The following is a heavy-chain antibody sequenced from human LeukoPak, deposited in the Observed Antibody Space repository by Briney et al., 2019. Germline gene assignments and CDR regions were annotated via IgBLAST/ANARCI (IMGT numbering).Heavy chain of an antibody. CDR3: ARDLGYCSSTSCYAEDTHYGMDV. J-gene: IGHJ6*02. V-gene: IGHV3-23*01. D-gene: IGHD2-2*01. CDR2: ISGSGGST. CDR1: GFTFSSYA. Sequence: GGSLRLSCAASGFTFSSYAMSWVRQAPGKGLEWVSAISGSGGSTYYADSVKGRFTISRHNSKNTLYLQMNSLRAEDTAVYYCARDLGYCSSTSCYAEDTHYGMDVWGQGTTVTVSS.